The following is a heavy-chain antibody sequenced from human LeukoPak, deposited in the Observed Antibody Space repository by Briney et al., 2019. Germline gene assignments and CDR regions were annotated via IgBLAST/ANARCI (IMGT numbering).Heavy chain of an antibody. D-gene: IGHD1-26*01. V-gene: IGHV3-23*01. Sequence: GGSLRLSCAASGFTFSDYYMSWIRQAPGKGLEWVSGISGSGGSTYYADSVKGRFTFSRDNSKNALYLQMNSLRAEDTAVYYCAKGRVGAIKTFDYWGQGTLVTVSS. CDR3: AKGRVGAIKTFDY. CDR1: GFTFSDYY. CDR2: ISGSGGST. J-gene: IGHJ4*02.